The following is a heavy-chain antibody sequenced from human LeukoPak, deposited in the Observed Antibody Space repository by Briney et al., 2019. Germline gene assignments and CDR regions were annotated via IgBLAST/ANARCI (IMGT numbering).Heavy chain of an antibody. D-gene: IGHD6-13*01. V-gene: IGHV4-4*07. CDR1: GGSISSYY. Sequence: SETLSLTCTVSGGSISSYYWSWIRQPARKGLEWIGRIYTSGSTNYNPSLKSRVTMSVDTSKNQFSLKLSSVTAADTAVYYCARDTPPQSIAAAVGWFDPWGQGTLVTVSS. CDR2: IYTSGST. J-gene: IGHJ5*02. CDR3: ARDTPPQSIAAAVGWFDP.